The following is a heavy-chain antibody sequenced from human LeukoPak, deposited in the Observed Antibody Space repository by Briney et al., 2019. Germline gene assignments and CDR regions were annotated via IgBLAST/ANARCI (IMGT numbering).Heavy chain of an antibody. CDR2: IYYSGST. J-gene: IGHJ4*02. D-gene: IGHD2/OR15-2a*01. CDR1: GGSISSSSYY. V-gene: IGHV4-39*01. CDR3: ARLLKYFCDY. Sequence: SETLSLTCTVSGGSISSSSYYWGWIRQPPGKGLEWIGSIYYSGSTYYNPSLKSRVTISVDTSKNQFSLKLSSVTAADTAVYYCARLLKYFCDYWGQGTLVTVSS.